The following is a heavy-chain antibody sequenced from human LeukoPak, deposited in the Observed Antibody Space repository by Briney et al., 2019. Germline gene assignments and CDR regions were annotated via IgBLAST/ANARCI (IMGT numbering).Heavy chain of an antibody. CDR3: AKSGGFGFDI. CDR2: ISSDESST. V-gene: IGHV3-74*01. J-gene: IGHJ3*02. Sequence: PGGSLRLSCAASGFTFSSHGMHWARQAPGKGLVWVSRISSDESSTSYADSVKGRFTISRDNAKNTMYLQMNSLRGEDTAVYYCAKSGGFGFDIWGQGTMVTVSS. D-gene: IGHD2-15*01. CDR1: GFTFSSHG.